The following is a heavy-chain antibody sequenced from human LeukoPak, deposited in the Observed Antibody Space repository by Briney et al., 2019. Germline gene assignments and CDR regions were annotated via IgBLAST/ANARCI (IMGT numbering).Heavy chain of an antibody. CDR3: ARHSFARPFDS. CDR2: IYYTGDS. D-gene: IGHD6-6*01. Sequence: SETLLLTCTVSGASIFGSYWSWIRQPPGKGLEWIGYIYYTGDSNYNPSLKSRATISLDTSRSQFSLMLSSVTAADTAIYYCARHSFARPFDSWGQGTLVTVSS. J-gene: IGHJ4*02. CDR1: GASIFGSY. V-gene: IGHV4-59*08.